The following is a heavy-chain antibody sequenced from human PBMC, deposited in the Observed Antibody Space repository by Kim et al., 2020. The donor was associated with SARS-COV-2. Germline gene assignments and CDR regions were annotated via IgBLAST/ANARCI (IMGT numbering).Heavy chain of an antibody. D-gene: IGHD3-3*01. CDR2: DGSEK. V-gene: IGHV3-7*01. J-gene: IGHJ4*02. Sequence: DGSEKNNVESVKGRFTISRDNAKNSLFLQMNSLRDDDTAVYYCASTNSFSYWGQGTLITVSS. CDR3: ASTNSFSY.